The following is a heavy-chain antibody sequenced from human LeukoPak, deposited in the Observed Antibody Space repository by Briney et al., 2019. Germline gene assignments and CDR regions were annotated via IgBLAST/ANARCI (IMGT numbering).Heavy chain of an antibody. D-gene: IGHD6-19*01. CDR3: ARDYHSSGLDY. CDR2: IGTAGDT. Sequence: GGSLRLSCAAAGFTFSSYDMHWVRQAIGKGLEWVPAIGTAGDTYYPGSVKGRFTISRENAKNSLYLQMNSLRAGGTAVYYCARDYHSSGLDYWGQGTLVTVSS. J-gene: IGHJ4*02. CDR1: GFTFSSYD. V-gene: IGHV3-13*01.